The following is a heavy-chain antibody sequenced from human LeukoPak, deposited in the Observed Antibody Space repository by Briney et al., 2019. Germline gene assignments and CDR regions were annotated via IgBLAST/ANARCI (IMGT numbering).Heavy chain of an antibody. D-gene: IGHD3-10*01. J-gene: IGHJ6*02. Sequence: QPGGSLRLSCAASGFTFSSYAMSWVRQAPGKGLEWVSAISGSGGSTYYADSVKGRFTISRDNSKNTLYLQMNSLRAEDTAVYYCARGGFGVSPPGGDYYYYYGMDVWGQGTTVTVSS. CDR3: ARGGFGVSPPGGDYYYYYGMDV. CDR2: ISGSGGST. V-gene: IGHV3-23*01. CDR1: GFTFSSYA.